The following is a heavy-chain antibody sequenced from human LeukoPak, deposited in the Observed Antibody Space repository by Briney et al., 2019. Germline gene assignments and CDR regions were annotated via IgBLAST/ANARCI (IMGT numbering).Heavy chain of an antibody. J-gene: IGHJ4*02. CDR3: AKTSTGGSDYDILTGDYNRRGAFDY. CDR1: GFSFSDYY. V-gene: IGHV3-11*01. D-gene: IGHD3-9*01. Sequence: GGSRRLSCAASGFSFSDYYMSWIRQGPGEGLEWVSYIISSGRTTYYGDSVKGRFTISRDNAKNSPYMQMNSLRAEDTAVYYCAKTSTGGSDYDILTGDYNRRGAFDYWGQGTLVTVSS. CDR2: IISSGRTT.